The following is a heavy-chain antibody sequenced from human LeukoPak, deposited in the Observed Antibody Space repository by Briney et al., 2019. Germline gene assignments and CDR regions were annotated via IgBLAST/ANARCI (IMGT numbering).Heavy chain of an antibody. CDR2: TRNKANSYTT. Sequence: GGSLRLSCAASGLTFSDHYMDWVRQAPGKGLEWVGRTRNKANSYTTEYAASVKGRFTISRDDSKNSLYLQMNSLKTEDTAVYYCATTKWLPLDYWGQGTLVTVSS. J-gene: IGHJ4*02. D-gene: IGHD3-22*01. V-gene: IGHV3-72*01. CDR3: ATTKWLPLDY. CDR1: GLTFSDHY.